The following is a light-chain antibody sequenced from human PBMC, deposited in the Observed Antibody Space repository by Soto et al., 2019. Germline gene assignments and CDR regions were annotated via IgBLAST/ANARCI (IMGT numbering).Light chain of an antibody. Sequence: EIVLTQSPATLSLSPEERATLSCRASQSVSSYLAWYQKKPGQAPRLLIYDASNKATGITARFSGSGSGTDFTFTISSLEPEDFAVYYCQQRSNWPTFGPGT. CDR3: QQRSNWPT. CDR1: QSVSSY. CDR2: DAS. V-gene: IGKV3-11*01. J-gene: IGKJ3*01.